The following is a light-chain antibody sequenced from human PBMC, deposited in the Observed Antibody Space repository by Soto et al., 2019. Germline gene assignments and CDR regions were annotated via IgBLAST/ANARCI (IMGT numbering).Light chain of an antibody. Sequence: DIQMTQSPSTLSAFVGDRVTITCRASQSISSWLAWYQQKPGKAPKLLIYKASSLESGVPSRFSGSGLGTEFTPTISSLQPDDFATYYCQQYNTFPFTFGGGTKVDIK. CDR3: QQYNTFPFT. J-gene: IGKJ4*01. CDR2: KAS. V-gene: IGKV1-5*03. CDR1: QSISSW.